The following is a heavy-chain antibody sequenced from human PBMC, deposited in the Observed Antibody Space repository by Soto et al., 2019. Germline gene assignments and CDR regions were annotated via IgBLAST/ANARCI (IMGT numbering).Heavy chain of an antibody. V-gene: IGHV4-4*07. CDR1: GDSISSYS. Sequence: SETLSLTCSGSGDSISSYSWSWIRQPAGKGLEWLGRVYRGTSNYNPSLKSRLIMSLDTSKNQFSLNLRSVTAADTAVYYCARESLKETITMTVVIDHWGQGTQVTVSS. CDR2: VYRGTS. D-gene: IGHD3-22*01. J-gene: IGHJ4*02. CDR3: ARESLKETITMTVVIDH.